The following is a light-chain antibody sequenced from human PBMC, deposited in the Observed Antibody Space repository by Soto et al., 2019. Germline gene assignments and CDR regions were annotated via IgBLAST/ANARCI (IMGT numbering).Light chain of an antibody. CDR3: QQYGSSRWT. J-gene: IGKJ1*01. V-gene: IGKV3-20*01. CDR2: GAS. CDR1: QSVSSN. Sequence: EIVLTQSPGTLSLSPGARAPLSCRASQSVSSNLAWYQQQPGQAPRLLVYGASSRATGIPDRFSGSGSGTDFTLTISRLEPEDFAVYYCQQYGSSRWTFGQGTKVDIK.